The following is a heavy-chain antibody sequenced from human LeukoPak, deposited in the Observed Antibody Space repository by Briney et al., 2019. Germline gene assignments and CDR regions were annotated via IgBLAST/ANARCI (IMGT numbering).Heavy chain of an antibody. CDR1: GGSISSGGYY. D-gene: IGHD3-10*01. CDR3: ARVEFRGVGFDY. CDR2: IYYSGST. J-gene: IGHJ4*02. Sequence: SETLSLTCTVSGGSISSGGYYWSWIRQHPGKGLEWIGYIYYSGSTYYNPSLKSRVTISVDTSKNQFSLKLSSVTAADTAVYYCARVEFRGVGFDYWGQGTLVTVSS. V-gene: IGHV4-31*03.